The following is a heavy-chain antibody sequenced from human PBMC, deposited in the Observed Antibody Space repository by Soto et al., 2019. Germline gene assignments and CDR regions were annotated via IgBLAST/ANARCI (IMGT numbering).Heavy chain of an antibody. CDR1: GGTFSSYA. V-gene: IGHV1-69*12. D-gene: IGHD1-1*01. J-gene: IGHJ5*02. CDR2: IIPIFGTA. CDR3: AREDGSGDWNHNWFDP. Sequence: QVQLVQSGAEVKKPGSSVKVSCKASGGTFSSYAISWVRQAPGQGLEWMGGIIPIFGTANYAQKFQGRVTITEDESRSTAYMELSRLRSEDTAVYYCAREDGSGDWNHNWFDPWGQGALVTVSS.